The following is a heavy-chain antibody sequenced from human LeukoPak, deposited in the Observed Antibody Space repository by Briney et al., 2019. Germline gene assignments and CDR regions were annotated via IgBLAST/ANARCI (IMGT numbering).Heavy chain of an antibody. V-gene: IGHV4-34*01. D-gene: IGHD6-13*01. J-gene: IGHJ4*02. CDR2: INHGGST. CDR1: GGSFSGHY. Sequence: SETPSLTCAVSGGSFSGHYWNWIRQPPGKGLEWIGEINHGGSTNYNPSLKSRVTISVDTSQKQFSLRLSSVTAADTAVYYCARGRYVTTRGGAAAGFLDYWGQGTLVTVST. CDR3: ARGRYVTTRGGAAAGFLDY.